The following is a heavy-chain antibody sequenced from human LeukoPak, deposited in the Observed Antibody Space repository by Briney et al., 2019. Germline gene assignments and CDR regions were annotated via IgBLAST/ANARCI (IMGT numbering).Heavy chain of an antibody. CDR3: AGDPLRLGELSLFDY. Sequence: GGSLRLSCAASGFTFSSYGMHWVRQAPGKGLEWVAVIWYDGSNKYYADSVKGRFTISRDNSKNTLYLQMNSLRAEDTAVYYCAGDPLRLGELSLFDYWGQGTLVTVSS. J-gene: IGHJ4*02. CDR2: IWYDGSNK. V-gene: IGHV3-33*01. D-gene: IGHD3-16*02. CDR1: GFTFSSYG.